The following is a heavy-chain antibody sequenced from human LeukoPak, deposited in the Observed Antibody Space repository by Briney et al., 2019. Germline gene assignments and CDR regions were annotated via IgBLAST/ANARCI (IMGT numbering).Heavy chain of an antibody. Sequence: GGSLRLSCAASGFTFSSYGMHWVRQAPGKGLEWVAFIRYDGSNKYYADSVKGRFTISRDNSKNTLYLQMNSLRAEDTAVYYCAKDFGSGSAIGDFDYWGQGTLVTVSS. D-gene: IGHD3-10*01. V-gene: IGHV3-30*02. CDR3: AKDFGSGSAIGDFDY. J-gene: IGHJ4*02. CDR2: IRYDGSNK. CDR1: GFTFSSYG.